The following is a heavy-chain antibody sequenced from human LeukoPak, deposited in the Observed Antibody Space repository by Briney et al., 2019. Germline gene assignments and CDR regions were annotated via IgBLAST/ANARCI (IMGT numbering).Heavy chain of an antibody. CDR2: IYYSGST. V-gene: IGHV4-59*01. D-gene: IGHD6-13*01. CDR1: GGSISSYY. J-gene: IGHJ4*02. Sequence: SETLSLTCTVSGGSISSYYWSWIRQPPGKGLEWIGYIYYSGSTNYNPSLKSRVTISVDTSKNQFSLKLSSVTAADTAVYYCARGTLPGIAAAGHEVFDYWGQGTLVTVSS. CDR3: ARGTLPGIAAAGHEVFDY.